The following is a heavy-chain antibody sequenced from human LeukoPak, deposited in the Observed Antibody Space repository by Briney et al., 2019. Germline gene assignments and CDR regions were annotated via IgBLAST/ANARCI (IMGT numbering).Heavy chain of an antibody. V-gene: IGHV3-23*01. Sequence: GGSLRLSCAASGFNFGTYAMTWVRQAPGMGLEWVSTILNNGVSTYHADSVKGRFTISRDNSRNTLHLQMDSLRAEDTAIYYCAKGGGRPLDDAFDVWGQGTMVTVSS. CDR3: AKGGGRPLDDAFDV. CDR2: ILNNGVST. J-gene: IGHJ3*01. CDR1: GFNFGTYA.